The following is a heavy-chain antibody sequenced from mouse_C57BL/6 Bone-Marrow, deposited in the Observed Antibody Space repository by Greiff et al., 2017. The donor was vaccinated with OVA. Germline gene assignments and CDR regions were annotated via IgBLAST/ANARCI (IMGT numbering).Heavy chain of an antibody. Sequence: VQLQQSGPVLVKPGASVKMSCKASGYTFTDYYMNWVKQSHGKSLEWIGVINPYNGGTSYNQKFKGKATLTVDKSSSTAYMELNSLTSEDSAVYYCARSAYYYGSSYGFAYWGQGTLVTVSA. CDR1: GYTFTDYY. J-gene: IGHJ3*01. CDR2: INPYNGGT. CDR3: ARSAYYYGSSYGFAY. D-gene: IGHD1-1*01. V-gene: IGHV1-19*01.